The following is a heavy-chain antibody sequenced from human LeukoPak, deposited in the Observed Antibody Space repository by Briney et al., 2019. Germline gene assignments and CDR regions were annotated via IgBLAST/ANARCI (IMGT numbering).Heavy chain of an antibody. J-gene: IGHJ4*02. CDR3: ARALRGYSGYDYFFDY. CDR1: GGSISSSNW. CDR2: IYHSGST. Sequence: PSETLSLTCAVSGGSISSSNWWSWVRQPPGKGLEWIGEIYHSGSTNYNPSLKSRVTISVDKSKNQFSLKLSSVTAADTAVYYCARALRGYSGYDYFFDYWGQGTLVTVSS. V-gene: IGHV4-4*02. D-gene: IGHD5-12*01.